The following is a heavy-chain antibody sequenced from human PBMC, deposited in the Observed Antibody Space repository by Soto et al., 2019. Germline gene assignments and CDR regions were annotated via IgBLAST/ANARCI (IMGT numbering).Heavy chain of an antibody. Sequence: PSQTLSLTCAVSGDSVSSNSAAWNWIRQSPSRGLEWLGRTYYRSKWYNDYAVSVKSRITINPDTSKNQLSLQLNSVTPEDTAVYYCARAAGPIAVAGYYYYYGMDVWGQGTTVTVSS. V-gene: IGHV6-1*01. D-gene: IGHD6-19*01. J-gene: IGHJ6*02. CDR2: TYYRSKWYN. CDR3: ARAAGPIAVAGYYYYYGMDV. CDR1: GDSVSSNSAA.